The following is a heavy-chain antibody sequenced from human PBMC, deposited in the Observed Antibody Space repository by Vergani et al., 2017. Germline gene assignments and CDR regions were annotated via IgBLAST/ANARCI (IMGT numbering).Heavy chain of an antibody. CDR3: ARHLNYISGWINCFDP. D-gene: IGHD6-19*01. V-gene: IGHV4-61*02. CDR1: GGSISSGSYY. J-gene: IGHJ5*02. Sequence: QVQLQESGPGLVKPSQTLSLTCTVSGGSISSGSYYWSWIRQPAGKGLEWIGRIYTSGSTNYNPSLKSRVTMSVDTSKNQFSLKLSSVTAADPAVYYCARHLNYISGWINCFDPCSQGSLVTVSS. CDR2: IYTSGST.